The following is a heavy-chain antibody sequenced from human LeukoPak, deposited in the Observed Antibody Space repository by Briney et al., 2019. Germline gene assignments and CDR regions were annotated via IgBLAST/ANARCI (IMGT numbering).Heavy chain of an antibody. CDR2: IKQDGTEK. CDR3: ARGAVSYSSGWYANWYLDL. J-gene: IGHJ2*01. V-gene: IGHV3-7*02. CDR1: GFTFSSSW. Sequence: GGSLRLSCAASGFTFSSSWMSWVRHAPGKVLEWVAIIKQDGTEKYYVDSVKGRFTISRDNAKNSLFLQMNSLRAEDTAVYYCARGAVSYSSGWYANWYLDLWGRGTLVTVSS. D-gene: IGHD6-19*01.